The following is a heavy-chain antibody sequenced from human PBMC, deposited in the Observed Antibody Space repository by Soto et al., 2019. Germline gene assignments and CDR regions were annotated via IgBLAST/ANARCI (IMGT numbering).Heavy chain of an antibody. CDR3: AKDGVVTTTPADY. V-gene: IGHV3-23*01. CDR2: ISDTGRNT. CDR1: GFTFSTFA. Sequence: EVQLLESGGGFVQHGGSLRLSCAASGFTFSTFAMSWVRQAPGKGLDWVSSISDTGRNTYYTDSVKGRFTISRDNSKNTLYLQMNSLRAEDTAIYYCAKDGVVTTTPADYWGQGTLVTVSS. J-gene: IGHJ4*02. D-gene: IGHD2-21*02.